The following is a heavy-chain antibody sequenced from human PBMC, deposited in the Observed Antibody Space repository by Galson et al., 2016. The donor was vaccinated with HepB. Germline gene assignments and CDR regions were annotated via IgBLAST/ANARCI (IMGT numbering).Heavy chain of an antibody. CDR3: ARDEGGSGWSVYYYGMDV. V-gene: IGHV1-18*04. J-gene: IGHJ6*02. Sequence: SVKVSCKASGYTFTTYGISWVRQAPGQGLEWLGWISGYNGNTYTSEKFRGRVAMTTDTSTGTAYMELRSLKFEDTAIYYCARDEGGSGWSVYYYGMDVWGQGTTVTVSS. CDR1: GYTFTTYG. D-gene: IGHD6-13*01. CDR2: ISGYNGNT.